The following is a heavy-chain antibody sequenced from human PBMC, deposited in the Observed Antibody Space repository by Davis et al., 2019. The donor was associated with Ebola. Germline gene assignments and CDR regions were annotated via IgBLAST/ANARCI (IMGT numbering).Heavy chain of an antibody. Sequence: SLKISCAASGFTFDDYAMHWVRQAPGKGLEWVSGISWNSGSIGYADSVKGRFTISRDNSKNTLYLQMNSLRAEDTAVYYCAKGAVQGSFDYWGRGTLVTVSS. CDR2: ISWNSGSI. J-gene: IGHJ4*02. D-gene: IGHD3-10*01. V-gene: IGHV3-9*01. CDR3: AKGAVQGSFDY. CDR1: GFTFDDYA.